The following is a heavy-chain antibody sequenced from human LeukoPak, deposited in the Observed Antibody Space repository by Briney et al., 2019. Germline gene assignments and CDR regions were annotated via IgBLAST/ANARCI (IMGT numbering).Heavy chain of an antibody. CDR2: IRYDVSNK. J-gene: IGHJ4*02. Sequence: GGSLRLSCAASGFSFSSFGMHWVRQAPGKGLEWVAFIRYDVSNKYYADSVKGRFTVSRDNSKNTLDLQMNSLRTEDTAVYYCAKEHTYDILTGYYYFDYWGQGILVTVSP. V-gene: IGHV3-30*02. CDR1: GFSFSSFG. CDR3: AKEHTYDILTGYYYFDY. D-gene: IGHD3-9*01.